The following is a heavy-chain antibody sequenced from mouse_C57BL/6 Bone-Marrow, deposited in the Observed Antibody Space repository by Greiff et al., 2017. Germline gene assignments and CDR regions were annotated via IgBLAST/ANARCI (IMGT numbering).Heavy chain of an antibody. Sequence: QVQLQQPGAELVMPGASVKLSCKASGYTFTSYWMHWVKQRPGQGLEWIGEIDPSDSYTNYTQKFKGKSTLTVDKSSSTAYMQLSSLTSEDSAVYYCARGGLYYGNDYYAMDYWGQGTSVTVSS. CDR1: GYTFTSYW. J-gene: IGHJ4*01. D-gene: IGHD2-1*01. CDR3: ARGGLYYGNDYYAMDY. CDR2: IDPSDSYT. V-gene: IGHV1-69*01.